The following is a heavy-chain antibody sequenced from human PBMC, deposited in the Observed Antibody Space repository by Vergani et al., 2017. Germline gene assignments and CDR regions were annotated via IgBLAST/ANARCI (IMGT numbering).Heavy chain of an antibody. V-gene: IGHV4-34*09. CDR3: ARVIAAAGSLPYWYFDL. Sequence: QVQLQESGPGLVKPSQTLSLTCTVSGGSFSGYYWSWIRQPPGKGLEWIGEINHSGSTNYNPSLKSRVTISVDTSKNQFSLKLSSVTAADTAVYYCARVIAAAGSLPYWYFDLWGRGTLVTVSS. CDR2: INHSGST. D-gene: IGHD6-13*01. J-gene: IGHJ2*01. CDR1: GGSFSGYY.